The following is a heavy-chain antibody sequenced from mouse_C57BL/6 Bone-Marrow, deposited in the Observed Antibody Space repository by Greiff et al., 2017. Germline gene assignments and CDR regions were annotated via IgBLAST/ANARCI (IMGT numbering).Heavy chain of an antibody. CDR3: TTSGDYYGSSSYFDY. CDR1: GFNIKDAY. J-gene: IGHJ2*01. V-gene: IGHV14-4*01. CDR2: IDPENGDT. D-gene: IGHD1-1*01. Sequence: EVQLQQSGAELVRPGASVKLSCTASGFNIKDAYMHWVKQRPEQGLEWIGWIDPENGDTEYASKFPGKATITADTSSNTAYLQLSSLTSEDTAVYYCTTSGDYYGSSSYFDYWGQGTTLTGSA.